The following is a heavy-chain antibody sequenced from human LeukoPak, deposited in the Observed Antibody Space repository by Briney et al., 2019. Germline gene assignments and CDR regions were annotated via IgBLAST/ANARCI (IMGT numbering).Heavy chain of an antibody. CDR3: ARGLGSSSGGWFDP. V-gene: IGHV4-34*01. CDR1: GGSFSGYY. Sequence: SETLSLTCAVYGGSFSGYYWSWIRQPPGKGLEWIGEINHSGSTNYNPSLKSRVTISVDTSKNQFSLKLSSVTAADTAVYYCARGLGSSSGGWFDPWGQGTLVTVSS. D-gene: IGHD6-13*01. CDR2: INHSGST. J-gene: IGHJ5*02.